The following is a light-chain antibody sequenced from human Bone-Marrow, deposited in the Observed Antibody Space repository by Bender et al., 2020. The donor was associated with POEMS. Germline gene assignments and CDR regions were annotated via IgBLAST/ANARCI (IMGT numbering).Light chain of an antibody. J-gene: IGLJ2*01. CDR1: SSDY. CDR2: DVS. CDR3: SAFTVNTPWI. Sequence: QSAPTQPASVSGSPGQSITISCTGTSSDYVSWYQQHPAEPPKLMFYDVSYRHSGVSDRFSGSKSGHTASLTISGREAEDEADYCGSAFTVNTPWIFGGGPKLP. V-gene: IGLV2-14*01.